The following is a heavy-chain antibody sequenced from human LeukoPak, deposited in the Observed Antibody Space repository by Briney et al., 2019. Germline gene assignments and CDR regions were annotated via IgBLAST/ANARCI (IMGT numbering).Heavy chain of an antibody. V-gene: IGHV1-69*05. CDR1: GGTFTNYA. CDR2: IIPIFGTA. CDR3: AKGADRGPYFAY. J-gene: IGHJ4*02. Sequence: SVKVSCKASGGTFTNYAVNWVRQAPGQGLEWMGGIIPIFGTADYARRFQGRVTITTDEATSTAYMELSSLRSEGTAVSYCAKGADRGPYFAYWGQGTLVTVTS.